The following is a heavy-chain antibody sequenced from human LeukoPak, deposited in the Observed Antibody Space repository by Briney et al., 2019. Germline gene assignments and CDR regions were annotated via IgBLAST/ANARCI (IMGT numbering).Heavy chain of an antibody. J-gene: IGHJ4*02. CDR1: GFTVSSTY. Sequence: GGSLRLSCAASGFTVSSTYMSWVRQAPGKGLEWVSVIYSGGNTYYADSVKGRFTTSRDNSKNTLYLQMNSLRVEDTAVYYCARQFGDYWGQGTLVTVSS. V-gene: IGHV3-53*01. CDR2: IYSGGNT. CDR3: ARQFGDY. D-gene: IGHD3-10*01.